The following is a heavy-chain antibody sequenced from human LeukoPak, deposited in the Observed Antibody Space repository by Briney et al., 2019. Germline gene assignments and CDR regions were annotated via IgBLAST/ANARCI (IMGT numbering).Heavy chain of an antibody. Sequence: GSLRLSCAASGFTFSRNAMNWVRQAPGKGLEWVSSISSSSTYIYYADSVKGRFIISRDNAKNSLYLQMNSLRAEDTAVYHCARDGLYDSSGYHNPDAFDIWGQGTMVTVSS. CDR3: ARDGLYDSSGYHNPDAFDI. V-gene: IGHV3-21*01. J-gene: IGHJ3*02. CDR2: ISSSSTYI. D-gene: IGHD3-22*01. CDR1: GFTFSRNA.